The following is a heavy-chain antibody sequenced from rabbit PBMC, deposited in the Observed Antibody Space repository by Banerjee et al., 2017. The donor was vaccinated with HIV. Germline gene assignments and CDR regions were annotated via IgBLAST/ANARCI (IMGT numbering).Heavy chain of an antibody. D-gene: IGHD1-1*01. V-gene: IGHV1S40*01. CDR2: INPDNGDT. J-gene: IGHJ4*01. CDR3: ARDGSRSVYTQYYFNL. Sequence: RQAPGKGLEWIGCINPDNGDTYYASWAKGRFTISKTSSTTVTLQMTSLTAADTATYFCARDGSRSVYTQYYFNLWGQGTLVTVS.